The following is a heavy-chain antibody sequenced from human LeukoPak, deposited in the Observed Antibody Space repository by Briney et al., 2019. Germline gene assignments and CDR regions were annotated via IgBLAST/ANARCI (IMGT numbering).Heavy chain of an antibody. D-gene: IGHD3-22*01. CDR1: GGTFSSYA. CDR3: ARDLGKYYDSTTPGGFQH. V-gene: IGHV1-69*04. CDR2: IIPILGIA. J-gene: IGHJ1*01. Sequence: SVKASCKASGGTFSSYAISWVRRAPGQGLEWMGRIIPILGIANYAQKFQGRVTITADKSTSTAYMELSSLRSEDTAVYYCARDLGKYYDSTTPGGFQHWGQGTLVTVSS.